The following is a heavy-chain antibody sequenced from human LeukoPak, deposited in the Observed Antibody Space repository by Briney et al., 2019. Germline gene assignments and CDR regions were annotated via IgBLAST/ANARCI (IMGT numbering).Heavy chain of an antibody. D-gene: IGHD4-17*01. V-gene: IGHV3-21*01. Sequence: GGSLRLSCAASGFTFSSYSMNWVRQAPGKGLEWVISIGSSSSYIYYADSVKGRFTISRENAKNSLYLQMNSLRAEDTAVYYCARLEAYGDYIDYWGQGTLVTVSS. CDR1: GFTFSSYS. CDR2: IGSSSSYI. CDR3: ARLEAYGDYIDY. J-gene: IGHJ4*02.